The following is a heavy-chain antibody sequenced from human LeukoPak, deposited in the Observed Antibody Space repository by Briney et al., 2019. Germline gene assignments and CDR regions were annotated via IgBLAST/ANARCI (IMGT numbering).Heavy chain of an antibody. CDR3: ARDETADAFDI. Sequence: SETLSLTCTVSGDSINIYYWSWIRQPPGKGLECIGSIYYSGTTKYNPSLKSRVTVSVDTSKNQFSLKLGSVTAADTAVYYCARDETADAFDIWGQGTMVTVSS. CDR2: IYYSGTT. CDR1: GDSINIYY. J-gene: IGHJ3*02. V-gene: IGHV4-59*01.